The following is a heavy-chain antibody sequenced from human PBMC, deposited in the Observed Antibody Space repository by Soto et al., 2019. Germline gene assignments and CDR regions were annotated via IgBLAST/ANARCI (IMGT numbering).Heavy chain of an antibody. Sequence: ASVKVSCKASGYTFTSYYMHWVRQAPGQGLEWMGIINPSGGSTSYAQKFQGRVTMTRDTSTSTVYMELSSLRSEDTAVYYCARDSCGGDCYSHQFDYCGQGTLLTVSS. CDR1: GYTFTSYY. V-gene: IGHV1-46*01. CDR3: ARDSCGGDCYSHQFDY. D-gene: IGHD2-21*02. CDR2: INPSGGST. J-gene: IGHJ4*02.